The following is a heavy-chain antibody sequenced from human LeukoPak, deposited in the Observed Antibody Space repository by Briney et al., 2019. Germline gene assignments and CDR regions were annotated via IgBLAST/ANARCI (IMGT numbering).Heavy chain of an antibody. CDR1: GYSISSGYY. CDR2: IYHSGST. J-gene: IGHJ3*02. CDR3: ARRSTTWNAFDI. V-gene: IGHV4-38-2*02. Sequence: SETLSLTCTVSGYSISSGYYWGWIRQPPGKGLEWIGSIYHSGSTYYSPSLKSRVTISVDTSKNQFSLKLSSVTVADTAVYYCARRSTTWNAFDIWGQGTMVTVS. D-gene: IGHD6-13*01.